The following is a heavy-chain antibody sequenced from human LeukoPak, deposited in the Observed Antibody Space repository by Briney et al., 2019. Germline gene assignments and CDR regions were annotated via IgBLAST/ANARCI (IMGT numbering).Heavy chain of an antibody. J-gene: IGHJ4*02. CDR1: GYTFTGYY. Sequence: ASVKVSCKASGYTFTGYYMHWVRQAPGQGLEWMGWINPNSGGTNYAQKFQGRVTMTRDTSISTAYMELSRLRSDDTAVYYCARWGGYSHGYGYYFDYWGQGTLVTVSS. CDR3: ARWGGYSHGYGYYFDY. V-gene: IGHV1-2*02. D-gene: IGHD5-18*01. CDR2: INPNSGGT.